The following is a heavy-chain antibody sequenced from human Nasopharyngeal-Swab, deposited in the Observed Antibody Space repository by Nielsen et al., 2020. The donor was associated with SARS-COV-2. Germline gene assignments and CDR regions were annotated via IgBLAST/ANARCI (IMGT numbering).Heavy chain of an antibody. CDR3: ARQSATRGTDGYNFSY. Sequence: GSLRLSCTVSGGSISSSSYYWGWIRQPPGKGLEWIGSIYYSGSTYYNSSLKSRVTISVDTSKNQFSLKLGSVTAADTAVYYCARQSATRGTDGYNFSYWGQGTLVTVSS. CDR2: IYYSGST. V-gene: IGHV4-39*01. D-gene: IGHD5-24*01. CDR1: GGSISSSSYY. J-gene: IGHJ4*02.